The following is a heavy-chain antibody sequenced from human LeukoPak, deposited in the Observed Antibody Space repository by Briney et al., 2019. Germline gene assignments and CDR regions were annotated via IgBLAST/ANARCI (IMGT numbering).Heavy chain of an antibody. CDR1: GFTFSNAW. CDR3: TTDRPNRAPIDY. D-gene: IGHD1-14*01. CDR2: IKSKTDGGTT. J-gene: IGHJ4*02. V-gene: IGHV3-15*01. Sequence: PGGSLRLSCAASGFTFSNAWMSWVRQAPGKGLEWVGRIKSKTDGGTTDYAAPVRGRFTISRDDSKNTLYLQMNSLKTEDTAVYYCTTDRPNRAPIDYWGQGTLVTVSS.